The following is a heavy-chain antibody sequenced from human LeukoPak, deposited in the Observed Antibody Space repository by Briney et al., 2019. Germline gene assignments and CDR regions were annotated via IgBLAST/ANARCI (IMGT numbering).Heavy chain of an antibody. Sequence: SETLSLTCTVSGGSISSYYWSWIRQPPGKGLEWIGYIYYSGSTNYNPSLKSRVTISVDTSKNQFSLKLSSVTAADTAVYYCARGSYDFWSGYYFRGVDYFDYWGQGTLVTVSS. J-gene: IGHJ4*02. CDR3: ARGSYDFWSGYYFRGVDYFDY. V-gene: IGHV4-59*12. CDR1: GGSISSYY. D-gene: IGHD3-3*01. CDR2: IYYSGST.